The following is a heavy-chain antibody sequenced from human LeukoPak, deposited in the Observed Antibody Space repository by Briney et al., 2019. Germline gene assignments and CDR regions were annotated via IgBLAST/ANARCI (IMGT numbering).Heavy chain of an antibody. CDR3: ARDVSGVGATTRHFQH. D-gene: IGHD1-26*01. CDR2: IWYDGSNK. J-gene: IGHJ1*01. CDR1: GFTFSNYG. V-gene: IGHV3-33*01. Sequence: PGGSLRLSCAASGFTFSNYGMHWVRQAPGKGLEWVAVIWYDGSNKYYADSVKGRFTISRDNSKNTLYLQMNSLRAEDTAVYYCARDVSGVGATTRHFQHWGQGTLVTVSS.